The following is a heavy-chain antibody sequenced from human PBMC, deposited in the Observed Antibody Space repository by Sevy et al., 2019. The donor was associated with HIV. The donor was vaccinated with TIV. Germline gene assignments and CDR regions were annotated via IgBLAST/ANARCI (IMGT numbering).Heavy chain of an antibody. V-gene: IGHV4-59*08. CDR1: GGSINSDH. CDR3: ARRNDFDI. J-gene: IGHJ3*02. CDR2: VYYTGGT. Sequence: SETLSLTSTVSGGSINSDHWIWIRQPPGKGLEWIGYVYYTGGTNYNPSLKNRVTISVDRTKNQFSLKLTSVTAADTAVYYCARRNDFDIWGQGTMVTVSS.